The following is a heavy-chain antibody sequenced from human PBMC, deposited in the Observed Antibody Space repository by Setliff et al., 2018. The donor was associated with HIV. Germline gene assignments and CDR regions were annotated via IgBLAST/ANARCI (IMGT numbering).Heavy chain of an antibody. D-gene: IGHD3-22*01. J-gene: IGHJ4*02. CDR3: ATYHYYDSSAYYIDLYYLDY. Sequence: SVKVSCKASGYSFSSSDISWVRQAPGQGPEWVGWISPISDMTHYAQHFQGRVTITTDESTNTVYMELSSLRSDDTAVYYCATYHYYDSSAYYIDLYYLDYWGQGTLVTVSS. CDR2: ISPISDMT. V-gene: IGHV1-69*05. CDR1: GYSFSSSD.